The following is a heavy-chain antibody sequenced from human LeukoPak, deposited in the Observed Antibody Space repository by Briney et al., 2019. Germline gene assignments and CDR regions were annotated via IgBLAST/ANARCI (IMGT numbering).Heavy chain of an antibody. CDR1: GFTVSGSY. J-gene: IGHJ4*02. CDR2: IFSGGTT. CDR3: ARWESSAYYFVS. V-gene: IGHV3-53*04. D-gene: IGHD3-22*01. Sequence: GGSLRLSCAASGFTVSGSYMNWVRQAPGKGLEWVSVIFSGGTTYYADSVKGRFTISRHNMKNTLDLQMNSLRPEDTAMYYCARWESSAYYFVSWGQGTLVTVSS.